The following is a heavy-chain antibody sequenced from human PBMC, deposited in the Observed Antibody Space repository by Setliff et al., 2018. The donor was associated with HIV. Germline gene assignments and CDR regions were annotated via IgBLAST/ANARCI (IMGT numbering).Heavy chain of an antibody. CDR1: GYSISNGYY. CDR2: IYHSGST. J-gene: IGHJ4*02. CDR3: AARNSGNPTRHFDY. D-gene: IGHD3-10*01. Sequence: SETLSLTCALSGYSISNGYYWGWIRQPSGKGLEWIGNIYHSGSTFYNPSLRSRVTISVDTSQDQFSLRLTSVTAADTAVYYCAARNSGNPTRHFDYWGQGTLVTVSS. V-gene: IGHV4-38-2*01.